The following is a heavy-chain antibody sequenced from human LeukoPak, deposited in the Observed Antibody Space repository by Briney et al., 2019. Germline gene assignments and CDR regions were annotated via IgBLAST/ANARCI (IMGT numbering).Heavy chain of an antibody. Sequence: GASVKVSCKASGYTFTSYGISWVRQAPGQGLEWMGWISAYNGNTNYAQKLQGRVTMTTDISTSTAYMELRSQRSDDTAVYYCARDPPQYNWNDESLDYWGQGTLVTVSS. D-gene: IGHD1-20*01. J-gene: IGHJ4*02. CDR3: ARDPPQYNWNDESLDY. V-gene: IGHV1-18*01. CDR2: ISAYNGNT. CDR1: GYTFTSYG.